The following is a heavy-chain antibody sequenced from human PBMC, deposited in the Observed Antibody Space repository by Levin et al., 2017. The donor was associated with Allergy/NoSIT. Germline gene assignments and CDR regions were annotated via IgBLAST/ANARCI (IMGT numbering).Heavy chain of an antibody. CDR3: ARGGGSGRYGGYFNH. J-gene: IGHJ4*02. V-gene: IGHV1-2*02. Sequence: ASVKVSCMASGYSFTGYYMHWVRQAPGQGLEWMGWINPNSGGTDYAQKFQGRVTMTRDTSITTAYMELSRLRSDDTAVYYCARGGGSGRYGGYFNHWGQGTLVAVSS. CDR2: INPNSGGT. D-gene: IGHD3-10*01. CDR1: GYSFTGYY.